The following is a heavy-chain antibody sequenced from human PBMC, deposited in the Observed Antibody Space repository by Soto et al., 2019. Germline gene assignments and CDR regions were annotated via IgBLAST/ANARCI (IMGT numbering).Heavy chain of an antibody. J-gene: IGHJ3*01. CDR3: AKNGDFDYDALDV. D-gene: IGHD3-16*01. CDR1: DSTIRRYA. Sequence: GSLRLSCAASDSTIRRYAMSWVRQAPGKGPEWVSGITGNSARIYYADSVRGRFTISRDNSKNTPYLQMDTLRAEDTAIYYCAKNGDFDYDALDVWGQGTVVTVSS. V-gene: IGHV3-23*01. CDR2: ITGNSARI.